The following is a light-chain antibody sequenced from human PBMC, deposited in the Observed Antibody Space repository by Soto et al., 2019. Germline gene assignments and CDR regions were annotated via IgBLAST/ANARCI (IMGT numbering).Light chain of an antibody. V-gene: IGLV1-40*01. Sequence: QAVVTQPPSVSGAPGQRVTISCTGSSSNIGAGYDVQWYQQLPGTAPKLLMYGNTNRPSGVPDRFSGSQSGTSASLAIPGRQAEDAADYYCQSYDSSLTALYVFGTGTKLTVL. CDR2: GNT. CDR3: QSYDSSLTALYV. CDR1: SSNIGAGYD. J-gene: IGLJ1*01.